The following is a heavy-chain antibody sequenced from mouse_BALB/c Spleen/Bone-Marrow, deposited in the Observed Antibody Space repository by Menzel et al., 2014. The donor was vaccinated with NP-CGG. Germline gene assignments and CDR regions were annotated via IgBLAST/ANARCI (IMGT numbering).Heavy chain of an antibody. D-gene: IGHD2-1*01. CDR3: VRHGYFGNYYYALDY. V-gene: IGHV10-1*02. J-gene: IGHJ4*01. CDR1: GFTFNTYA. Sequence: EVKLVESGGGLVQPKGSLKLSCAASGFTFNTYAMNWVRQAPGKGLEWVARIRSKSNNYATYYADSVKDGFTISRDDSQNMLYLQMNNLKTEDTAMYYCVRHGYFGNYYYALDYWGQGTSVTVSS. CDR2: IRSKSNNYAT.